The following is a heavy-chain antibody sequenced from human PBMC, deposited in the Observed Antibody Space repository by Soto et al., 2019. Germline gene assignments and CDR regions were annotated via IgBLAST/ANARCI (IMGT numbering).Heavy chain of an antibody. CDR3: AREGGGKGYYYYYGMDV. D-gene: IGHD2-15*01. CDR1: GFTFSSYA. J-gene: IGHJ6*02. V-gene: IGHV3-30-3*01. CDR2: ISFDGSNK. Sequence: TGGSLRLSCAASGFTFSSYAMHWVRQAPGKGLEWVAVISFDGSNKYYADSVKGRFTISRDNSKNTLYLQMNSLRAEDTAVYYCAREGGGKGYYYYYGMDVWGQGTTVTVSS.